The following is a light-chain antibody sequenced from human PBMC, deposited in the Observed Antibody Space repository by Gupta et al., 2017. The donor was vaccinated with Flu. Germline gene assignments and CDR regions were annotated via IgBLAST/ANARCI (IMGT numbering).Light chain of an antibody. CDR1: RSDVGSYHL. V-gene: IGLV2-23*02. CDR2: EVT. CDR3: CSYGGNNKWL. J-gene: IGLJ3*02. Sequence: QPALTQPASVSGSPGQSITISCTGTRSDVGSYHLVSWYQQYTGKAPKLIISEVTKRPSGISDRFSGSKSANTASLTISGLQVEDEADYYFCSYGGNNKWLFGGGTKLTVL.